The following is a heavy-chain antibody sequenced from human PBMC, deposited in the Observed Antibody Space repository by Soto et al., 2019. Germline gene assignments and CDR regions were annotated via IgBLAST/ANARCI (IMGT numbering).Heavy chain of an antibody. J-gene: IGHJ4*02. CDR2: IYYSGST. CDR3: ARTYYDFWSGYYLLSHFDY. CDR1: GDSIRSYY. D-gene: IGHD3-3*01. V-gene: IGHV4-59*08. Sequence: SETLSLTCTVSGDSIRSYYWTWIRQPPGKGLEWIGYIYYSGSTNYNPSLKSRVTISVDTSKNQFSLKLSSVTAADTAMYYCARTYYDFWSGYYLLSHFDYWGQGTLVTVSS.